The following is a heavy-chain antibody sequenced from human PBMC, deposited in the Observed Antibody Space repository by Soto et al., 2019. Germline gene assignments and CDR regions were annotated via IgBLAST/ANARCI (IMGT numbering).Heavy chain of an antibody. CDR3: ARGSWITMVRGVINNWFNP. J-gene: IGHJ5*02. Sequence: SETLSLTCAVYGGSFSGYYWSWIRQPPGKGLEWIGEINHSGSTNYNPSLKSRVTISVDTSKNQFSLKLSSVTAADTAVYYCARGSWITMVRGVINNWFNPWGQGNLVTVSS. V-gene: IGHV4-34*01. CDR2: INHSGST. D-gene: IGHD3-10*01. CDR1: GGSFSGYY.